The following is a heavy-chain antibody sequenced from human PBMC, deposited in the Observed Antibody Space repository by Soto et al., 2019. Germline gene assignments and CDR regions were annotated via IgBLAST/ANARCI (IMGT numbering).Heavy chain of an antibody. J-gene: IGHJ4*02. CDR1: GFTFSSYA. CDR2: ISGSGGST. D-gene: IGHD2-21*02. Sequence: SGFTFSSYAMSWVRQAPGKGLEWVSAISGSGGSTYYADSVKGRFTISRDNSKNTLYLQMNSLRAEDTAVYYCAKSPYCGGDCYSYVDYWGQGTLVTVSS. CDR3: AKSPYCGGDCYSYVDY. V-gene: IGHV3-23*01.